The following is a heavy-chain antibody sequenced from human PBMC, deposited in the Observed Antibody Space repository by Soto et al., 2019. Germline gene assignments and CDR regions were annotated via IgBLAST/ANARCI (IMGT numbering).Heavy chain of an antibody. V-gene: IGHV3-9*01. CDR3: AKDGSNSSSWSRRGWFDP. Sequence: EVQLVESGGGLVQPGRSLRLSCAASGFTFDDYAMHWVRQAPGKGLEGVSGISWNSGSIGYADSVKGRFTISRDNAKNSLYLQMNSLRAEDTALYYCAKDGSNSSSWSRRGWFDPWGQGTLVTVSS. CDR1: GFTFDDYA. J-gene: IGHJ5*02. CDR2: ISWNSGSI. D-gene: IGHD6-13*01.